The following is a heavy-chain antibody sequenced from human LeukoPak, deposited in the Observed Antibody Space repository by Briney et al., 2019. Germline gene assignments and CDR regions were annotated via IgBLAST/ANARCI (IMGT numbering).Heavy chain of an antibody. CDR1: GGTFSSFA. J-gene: IGHJ6*02. CDR2: IIPIFGTA. Sequence: SVKIYCKASGGTFSSFAISCMRQAPGQWLEWMGGIIPIFGTANYAQKFQGRVTITADESTSTAYMELSSLRSEDTAVYYCARLITMIVQYHGMDVWGQGTTVTVSS. V-gene: IGHV1-69*13. CDR3: ARLITMIVQYHGMDV. D-gene: IGHD3-22*01.